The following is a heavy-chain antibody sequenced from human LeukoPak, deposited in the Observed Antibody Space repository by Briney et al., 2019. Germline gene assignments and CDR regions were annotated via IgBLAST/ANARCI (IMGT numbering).Heavy chain of an antibody. V-gene: IGHV4-30-4*01. CDR2: ITYSGST. CDR1: GGSISCDDYY. Sequence: SETLSLTCTVSGGSISCDDYYWSWIRQPPGKGLEWIGHITYSGSTDYSPSLRSRVTMSVDTSKNQFSLKLNSVTAAETAMYFCARGGVGGYDYFDSWGQGTLVAVSS. J-gene: IGHJ4*02. D-gene: IGHD5-12*01. CDR3: ARGGVGGYDYFDS.